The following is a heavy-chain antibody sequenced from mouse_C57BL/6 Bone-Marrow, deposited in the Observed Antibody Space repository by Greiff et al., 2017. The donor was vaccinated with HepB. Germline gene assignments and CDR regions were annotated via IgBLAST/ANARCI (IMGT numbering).Heavy chain of an antibody. V-gene: IGHV5-4*01. Sequence: DVQLQESGGGLVKPGGSLKLSCAASGFTFSSYAMSWVRQTPEKRLEWVATISDGGSYTYYPDNVKGRFTISRDNAKNNLYLQMSHLKSEDTAMYYCARVGLRHWYFDVWGTGTTVTVSS. J-gene: IGHJ1*03. D-gene: IGHD2-4*01. CDR2: ISDGGSYT. CDR1: GFTFSSYA. CDR3: ARVGLRHWYFDV.